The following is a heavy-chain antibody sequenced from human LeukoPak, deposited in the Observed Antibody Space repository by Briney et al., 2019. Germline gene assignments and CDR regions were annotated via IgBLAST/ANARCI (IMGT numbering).Heavy chain of an antibody. D-gene: IGHD6-6*01. CDR1: GFTFSSYG. V-gene: IGHV3-30*18. J-gene: IGHJ4*02. CDR3: ANLVRSSSRDC. Sequence: PGRSLRLSCAASGFTFSSYGMHWVRQAPGKGLEWVAVISYDGSNKYYADSVKGRFTISRDNSKNTLYLQMNSLRAEDTAVYYCANLVRSSSRDCWGQGTLVTVSS. CDR2: ISYDGSNK.